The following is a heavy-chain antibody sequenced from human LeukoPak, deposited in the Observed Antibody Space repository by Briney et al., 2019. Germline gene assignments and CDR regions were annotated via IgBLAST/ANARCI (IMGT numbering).Heavy chain of an antibody. CDR2: IYPGDSDT. CDR1: GYSFTSYW. D-gene: IGHD2-2*01. J-gene: IGHJ6*04. Sequence: GESLKISCKGSGYSFTSYWIGWVRQMPGKGLEWMGIIYPGDSDTRYSPSFQGQVPISADKSISTAYLQWSSLKASDTAMYYCARLAVVPLEVQAADPRSLDYYYYGMDVWGKGTTVTVSS. CDR3: ARLAVVPLEVQAADPRSLDYYYYGMDV. V-gene: IGHV5-51*01.